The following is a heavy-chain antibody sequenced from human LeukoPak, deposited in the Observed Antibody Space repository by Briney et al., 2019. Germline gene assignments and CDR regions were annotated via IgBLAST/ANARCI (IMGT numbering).Heavy chain of an antibody. J-gene: IGHJ4*02. Sequence: ASVKVSCKASGYTFTSYDINWVRQAPGQGLEWMGWISAYNGNTNYAQKLQGRVTMTTDTSTSTAYMELRSLRSDDTAVYYCAREKGYYYDSSGYPLFDYWGQGTLVTVSS. D-gene: IGHD3-22*01. CDR2: ISAYNGNT. CDR1: GYTFTSYD. CDR3: AREKGYYYDSSGYPLFDY. V-gene: IGHV1-18*01.